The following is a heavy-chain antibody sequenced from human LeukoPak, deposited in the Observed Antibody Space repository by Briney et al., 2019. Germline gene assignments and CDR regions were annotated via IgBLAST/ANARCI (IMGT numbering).Heavy chain of an antibody. Sequence: GGSLRLSCAASGFTFDAMHWVRQAPGKGLEWVSLISWDGGRTYYADSVEGRFTISRDNSKNSLYLQMNSLRAEDTALYYCAKDKLDGSGSYYFDYWGQGTLVTVSS. J-gene: IGHJ4*02. CDR2: ISWDGGRT. CDR3: AKDKLDGSGSYYFDY. V-gene: IGHV3-43D*03. CDR1: GFTFDA. D-gene: IGHD3-10*01.